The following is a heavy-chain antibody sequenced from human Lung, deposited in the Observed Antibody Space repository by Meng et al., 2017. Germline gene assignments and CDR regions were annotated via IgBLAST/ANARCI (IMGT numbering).Heavy chain of an antibody. D-gene: IGHD3-9*01. Sequence: VHLVESGGDVVKPGGSLRLSCAASGFYFSNAWMSWVRQAPGKGLEWVGRIKSNTDGGTTEYAAPVTGRFTISRDDSKSTLNLHLSGLRTDDTGVYYCTWDDKAVSDYWGQGTLVTVSS. V-gene: IGHV3-15*01. CDR1: GFYFSNAW. CDR2: IKSNTDGGTT. CDR3: TWDDKAVSDY. J-gene: IGHJ4*02.